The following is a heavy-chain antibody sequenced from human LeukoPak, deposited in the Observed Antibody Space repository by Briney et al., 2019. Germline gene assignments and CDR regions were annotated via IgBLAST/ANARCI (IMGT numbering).Heavy chain of an antibody. CDR1: GVSMSNYY. D-gene: IGHD1-1*01. CDR3: ARERDWSSPFDY. Sequence: SETLSLTCTVSGVSMSNYYWSWIRQPPGKGLEWIGYIYNSGSTIYNPSLKSRVTIFLDTSKNQFSLKMDSVTAADTAVYFCARERDWSSPFDYWGQGTLVTVSS. CDR2: IYNSGST. V-gene: IGHV4-59*01. J-gene: IGHJ4*02.